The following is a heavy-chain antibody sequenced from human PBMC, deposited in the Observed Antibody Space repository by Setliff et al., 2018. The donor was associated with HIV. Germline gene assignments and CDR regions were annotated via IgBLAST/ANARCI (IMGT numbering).Heavy chain of an antibody. V-gene: IGHV4-34*01. J-gene: IGHJ5*02. D-gene: IGHD6-13*01. CDR3: ARGTKGSRWSVTRINWFDT. CDR1: GGSFSGYY. Sequence: SETLSLTCAVYGGSFSGYYWSWIRQSPDKGLEWIGEIDHSGSTNYNPSLRSRVIMSADTPKSQFSLNLTSLTAGDTAVYYCARGTKGSRWSVTRINWFDTWGQGTLVTVSS. CDR2: IDHSGST.